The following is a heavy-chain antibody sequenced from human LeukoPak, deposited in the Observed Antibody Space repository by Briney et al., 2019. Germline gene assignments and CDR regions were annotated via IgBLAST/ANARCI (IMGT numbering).Heavy chain of an antibody. J-gene: IGHJ4*02. Sequence: GGTLRLSCAASGFTFRNYGMSWVRQAPGKGLEWVSAISGSGGRTHYADSVKGRFTISRDNSKNTLFLQMNSLRAEDTATYYCAKLSRGEPNDYWGQGTLVTVSS. D-gene: IGHD4-17*01. CDR3: AKLSRGEPNDY. CDR1: GFTFRNYG. V-gene: IGHV3-23*01. CDR2: ISGSGGRT.